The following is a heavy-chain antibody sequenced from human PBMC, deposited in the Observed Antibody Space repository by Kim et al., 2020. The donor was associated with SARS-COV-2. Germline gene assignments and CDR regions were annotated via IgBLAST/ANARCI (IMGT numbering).Heavy chain of an antibody. CDR1: GYTFTSYA. D-gene: IGHD3-22*01. Sequence: ASVKVSCKASGYTFTSYAMHWVRQAPGQRLEWMGWINAGNGNTKYSQKFQGRVTITRDTSASTAYMELSSLRSEDTAVYYCARVWGVNYYDSSGYFDYWGQGTLVTVSS. CDR2: INAGNGNT. CDR3: ARVWGVNYYDSSGYFDY. V-gene: IGHV1-3*01. J-gene: IGHJ4*02.